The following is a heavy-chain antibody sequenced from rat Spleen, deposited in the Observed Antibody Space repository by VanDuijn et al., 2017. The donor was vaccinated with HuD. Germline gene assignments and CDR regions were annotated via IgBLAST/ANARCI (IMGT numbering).Heavy chain of an antibody. D-gene: IGHD4-3*01. CDR3: ARHNSGYGVMDA. J-gene: IGHJ4*01. Sequence: EVQLVESGGGLVQPGRSLKLSCVASGFTFNNYWMTWIRQAPGKGLEWVASISYDGSSTYYRDSVKGRFTISRDNAKSTLYLQMDSLRSDDTATYYCARHNSGYGVMDAWGQGPSVTVSS. CDR1: GFTFNNYW. V-gene: IGHV5-31*01. CDR2: ISYDGSST.